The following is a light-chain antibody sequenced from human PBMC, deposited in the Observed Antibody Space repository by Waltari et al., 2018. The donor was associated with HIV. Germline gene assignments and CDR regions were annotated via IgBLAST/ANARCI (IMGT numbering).Light chain of an antibody. J-gene: IGKJ1*01. CDR3: HHYNNWRET. CDR2: GTS. V-gene: IGKV3-15*01. Sequence: EILMTQSPATLSVSPGARAPLSCRARQSVHSNLAWYQQKPGQTPRLVIYGTSTRATDIPARFSGSGSGTEFTLTISSLQSEDFAVYYCHHYNNWRETFGQGTKVEIK. CDR1: QSVHSN.